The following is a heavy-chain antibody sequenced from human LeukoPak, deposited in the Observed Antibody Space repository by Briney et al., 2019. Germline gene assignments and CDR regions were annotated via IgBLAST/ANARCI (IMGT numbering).Heavy chain of an antibody. J-gene: IGHJ4*02. V-gene: IGHV4-34*01. CDR3: ARGPSYYDFWSGYYNLDY. Sequence: SETLSLTCAVYGGSFSGYYWSWIRQPPGKGLEWIGEINHSGSTNYNPSLKSRVTISVDTSKNQLSLKLSSVTAADTAVYYCARGPSYYDFWSGYYNLDYWGQGTLVTVSS. D-gene: IGHD3-3*01. CDR1: GGSFSGYY. CDR2: INHSGST.